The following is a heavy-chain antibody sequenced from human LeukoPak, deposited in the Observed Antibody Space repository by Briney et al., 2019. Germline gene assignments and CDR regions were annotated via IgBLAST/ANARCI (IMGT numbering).Heavy chain of an antibody. CDR3: ARGPLDSGYTYFDF. Sequence: SETLSLTCTVSGGSISSYYWSWIRQPPGKGLEWIGYIYYSGSTNYNPSLKSRVTISVDTSKNQFSLKLSSVTAADTAVYYCARGPLDSGYTYFDFWGQGTLVTVSS. J-gene: IGHJ4*02. V-gene: IGHV4-59*01. CDR1: GGSISSYY. D-gene: IGHD5-12*01. CDR2: IYYSGST.